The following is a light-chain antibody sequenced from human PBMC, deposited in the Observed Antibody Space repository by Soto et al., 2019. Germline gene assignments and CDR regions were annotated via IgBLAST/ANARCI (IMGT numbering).Light chain of an antibody. J-gene: IGLJ2*01. Sequence: SYGLSQPPSVSVAPGQTASITCRGDNIGGKRVHWYQQKPGQAPLLVVSDDRGRPSGIPERFSSSNSGNAAALTISSVAAGDAADYYCQVWASTSDPVVFGGGTKLTVL. V-gene: IGLV3-21*02. CDR3: QVWASTSDPVV. CDR1: NIGGKR. CDR2: DDR.